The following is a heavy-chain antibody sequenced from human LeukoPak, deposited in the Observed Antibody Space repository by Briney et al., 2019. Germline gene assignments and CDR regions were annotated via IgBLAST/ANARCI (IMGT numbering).Heavy chain of an antibody. CDR1: GGSISSYY. J-gene: IGHJ4*02. V-gene: IGHV4-59*01. CDR3: ARSTAALVMIFDY. CDR2: IYYSGST. D-gene: IGHD6-6*01. Sequence: SETLSLTCTVSGGSISSYYWSWIRQPPGKGLEWIGYIYYSGSTNYNPSLKSRVTISVDTSKNQFSLKLSSVTAADTAAYYCARSTAALVMIFDYWGQGTLVTVSS.